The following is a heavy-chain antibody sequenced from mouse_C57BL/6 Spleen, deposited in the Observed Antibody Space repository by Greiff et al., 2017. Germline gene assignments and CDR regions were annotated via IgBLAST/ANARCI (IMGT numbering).Heavy chain of an antibody. V-gene: IGHV1-55*01. J-gene: IGHJ2*01. CDR1: GYTFTSYW. D-gene: IGHD2-1*01. CDR3: ARFHGNYVDY. CDR2: ISPGSGSI. Sequence: QVPLQQPGAEFVKPGASVKMSCKASGYTFTSYWITWVQPRPGQGLEWIGDISPGSGSINYNEKFKSKATLAVDTSSSTAYMQVSSLTSEDSAGYYCARFHGNYVDYWGQGTTLTGSS.